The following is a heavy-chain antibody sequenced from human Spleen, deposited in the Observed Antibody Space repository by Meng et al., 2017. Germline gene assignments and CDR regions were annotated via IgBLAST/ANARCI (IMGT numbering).Heavy chain of an antibody. CDR1: GFTFSDYY. D-gene: IGHD4-23*01. J-gene: IGHJ4*02. CDR2: ISTSGNTI. V-gene: IGHV3-11*04. Sequence: QVQLVESGGGLVKPGGSLRLSCAASGFTFSDYYMSWIRQAPGKGLEWISYISTSGNTIYYTDSVKGRFTISRDSARNTLDLQMNSLRAEDTALYYCVRDFGGNSDHWGQGTLVTVSS. CDR3: VRDFGGNSDH.